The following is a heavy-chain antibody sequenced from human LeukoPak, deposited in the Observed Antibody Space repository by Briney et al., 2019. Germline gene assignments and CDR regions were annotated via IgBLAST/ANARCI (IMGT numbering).Heavy chain of an antibody. Sequence: PGGPLRLSCAASGSTFSGYWMNWVRQVPGKGLEWVANIKQDGSEKYYVDSVKGRFTISRDNAKYSLYLQLNSLRAEDTAVYYCAGGTGWLIDYWGQGTLVTVSS. V-gene: IGHV3-7*04. CDR1: GSTFSGYW. CDR2: IKQDGSEK. CDR3: AGGTGWLIDY. J-gene: IGHJ4*02. D-gene: IGHD6-19*01.